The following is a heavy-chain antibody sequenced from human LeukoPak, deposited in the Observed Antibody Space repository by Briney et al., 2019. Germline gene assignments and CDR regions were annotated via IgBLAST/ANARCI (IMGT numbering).Heavy chain of an antibody. CDR2: INTNSGGT. D-gene: IGHD3-3*01. Sequence: ASVKVSCKASGYTFTGYYMHWVRQAPGQGLEWMGWINTNSGGTNYAQKFQGRVTMTRDTSISTAYMELSRLRSDDTAVYYCARSQRFLEWLSPSFDYWGQGTLVTVSS. CDR1: GYTFTGYY. CDR3: ARSQRFLEWLSPSFDY. V-gene: IGHV1-2*02. J-gene: IGHJ4*02.